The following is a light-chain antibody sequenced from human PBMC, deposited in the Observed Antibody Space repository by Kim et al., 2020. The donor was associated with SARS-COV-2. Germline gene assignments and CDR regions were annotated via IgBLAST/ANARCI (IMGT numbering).Light chain of an antibody. Sequence: TITCKTSQSVLYNSDKRNYLSWYQQRAGHQPRLIAHWATTRESGVPDRFTGRGSGTQFTLTINGLQPEDVAVYYCQQYFGSPFTFGQGTKLEI. J-gene: IGKJ2*01. CDR1: QSVLYNSDKRNY. CDR3: QQYFGSPFT. V-gene: IGKV4-1*01. CDR2: WAT.